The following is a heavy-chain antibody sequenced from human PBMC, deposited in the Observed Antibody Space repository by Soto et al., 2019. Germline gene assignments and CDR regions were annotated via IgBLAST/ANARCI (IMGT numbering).Heavy chain of an antibody. CDR3: ARESEDLTSNFDY. V-gene: IGHV3-23*01. CDR2: VSGSGGAT. J-gene: IGHJ4*02. CDR1: GFAFNTYA. Sequence: EVHLLESGGGLVRPGGSLTLSCSASGFAFNTYAMSWVRQAPGRGLEWVSGVSGSGGATYYADSVKGRFSISRDNAKNSLYLEMNSLRAEDTAVYYCARESEDLTSNFDYWGQGTLVTVSS.